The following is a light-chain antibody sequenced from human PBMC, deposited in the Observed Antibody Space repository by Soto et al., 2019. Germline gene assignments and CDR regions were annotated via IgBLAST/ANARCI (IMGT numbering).Light chain of an antibody. V-gene: IGKV1-12*01. CDR1: QGISTW. CDR3: QQANSFPHT. Sequence: DIQMTQSPSSVSASAGDRVTITCRASQGISTWVVWYQQKPGKAPKVLIYAASSLQSGVPSRFSGSGSGTYFTLTINSLQPEDSATYYCQQANSFPHTFGQGTRLEIK. J-gene: IGKJ5*01. CDR2: AAS.